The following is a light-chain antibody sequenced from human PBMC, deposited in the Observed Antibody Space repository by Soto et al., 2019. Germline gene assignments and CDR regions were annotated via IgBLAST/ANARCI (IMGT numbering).Light chain of an antibody. CDR2: GAS. Sequence: EIVMTQSPATLSVSPGERATLSCRASQNVNNNLAWYQQKPGQAPRLLIYGASTRATGIPARFSGSGSGTEFTLTISGLQSEDFAVYYCQQYNNWLSFGQGTKLEIK. CDR3: QQYNNWLS. CDR1: QNVNNN. J-gene: IGKJ2*01. V-gene: IGKV3-15*01.